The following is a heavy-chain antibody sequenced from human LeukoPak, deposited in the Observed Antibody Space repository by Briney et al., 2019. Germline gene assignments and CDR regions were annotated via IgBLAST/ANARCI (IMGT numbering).Heavy chain of an antibody. CDR2: IYSGGST. CDR1: GFTVSSNY. Sequence: GGSLRLSCAASGFTVSSNYMSWVRQAPGKGLEWVSVIYSGGSTYYADSVKGRFTISRDNSKNTLYLQMNSLRAEDTAVYYCAKSEYQLPYYYYYYMDVWGKGTTVTVSS. J-gene: IGHJ6*03. CDR3: AKSEYQLPYYYYYYMDV. D-gene: IGHD2-2*01. V-gene: IGHV3-53*01.